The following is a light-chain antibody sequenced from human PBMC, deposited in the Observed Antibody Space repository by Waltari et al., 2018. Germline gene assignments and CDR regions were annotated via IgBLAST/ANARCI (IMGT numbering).Light chain of an antibody. CDR3: AAWDDSLDGPG. Sequence: QSVLTQPPSASPTPGQTVTIPSPGSTPNLGTNSSNSYQQLPGTAPKLLIYDNNQRPSGVPDRFSGSKSGTSASLAISGLQSEDEADYYCAAWDDSLDGPGFGGGTKLTVL. J-gene: IGLJ2*01. CDR1: TPNLGTNS. CDR2: DNN. V-gene: IGLV1-44*01.